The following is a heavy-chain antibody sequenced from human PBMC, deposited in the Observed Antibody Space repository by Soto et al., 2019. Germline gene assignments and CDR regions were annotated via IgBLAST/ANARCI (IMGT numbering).Heavy chain of an antibody. V-gene: IGHV4-30-2*01. D-gene: IGHD2-15*01. CDR3: ARASGYCSGGTCFPFDY. CDR2: IYHSGSF. Sequence: PSETLSLTCAVSGGSVSSGTYSWNWIRQPPGKALEWIGYIYHSGSFYHNPSLRSRVAISIDRSKNQFSLDLRSVTATDTAVYYCARASGYCSGGTCFPFDYWGRGTLVTVSS. CDR1: GGSVSSGTYS. J-gene: IGHJ4*02.